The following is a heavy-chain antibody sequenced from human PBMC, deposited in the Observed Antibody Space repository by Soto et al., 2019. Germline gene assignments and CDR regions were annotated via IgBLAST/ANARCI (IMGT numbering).Heavy chain of an antibody. CDR1: GFTFSSYW. V-gene: IGHV3-74*01. CDR2: INGGST. J-gene: IGHJ4*02. Sequence: SGFTFSSYWMHWVRQAPGKGLVWVSRINGGSTHYADSVKGRFSVSRDNSKNTLYLQMNSLRAEDTAVYYCAKDKYYYDSAADDPFDSWGQGTRVTVSS. D-gene: IGHD3-22*01. CDR3: AKDKYYYDSAADDPFDS.